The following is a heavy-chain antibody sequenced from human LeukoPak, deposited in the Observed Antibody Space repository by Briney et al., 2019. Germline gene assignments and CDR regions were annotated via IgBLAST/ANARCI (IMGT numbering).Heavy chain of an antibody. CDR2: IYYSGST. Sequence: PSETLSLTCTVSGGSISSYFWNWIRQPPGKGLEWIGYIYYSGSTNYNPSLKSRVTISVDTSKNQFSLKLSSVTAADTAVYYCAALVGATVSYWGQGTLVTVSS. V-gene: IGHV4-59*01. J-gene: IGHJ4*02. D-gene: IGHD1-26*01. CDR3: AALVGATVSY. CDR1: GGSISSYF.